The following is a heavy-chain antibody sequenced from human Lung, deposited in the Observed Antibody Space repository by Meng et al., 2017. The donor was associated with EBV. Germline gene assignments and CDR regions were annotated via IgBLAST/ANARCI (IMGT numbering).Heavy chain of an antibody. J-gene: IGHJ4*02. D-gene: IGHD3-3*01. CDR3: ARGKLSGYRYFDY. V-gene: IGHV4-4*02. CDR2: IYHSGST. CDR1: GGSISSSTG. Sequence: GSAPGVVKPSGTLSPTCAVSGGSISSSTGWSWVRQPPGKGLEWIGEIYHSGSTNYNPSLKSRVTISVDKSKNQFSLKLSSVTAADTAVYYCARGKLSGYRYFDYWGQGTLVTVSS.